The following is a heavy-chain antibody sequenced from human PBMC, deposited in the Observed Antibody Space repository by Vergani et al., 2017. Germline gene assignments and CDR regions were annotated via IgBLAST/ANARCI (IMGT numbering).Heavy chain of an antibody. CDR1: NDSVSNTFY. V-gene: IGHV3-30*18. CDR3: AKDIPSGTYGGDWVEP. J-gene: IGHJ5*02. Sequence: QVQLQESGPGLVKPSETLSLTCTVSNDSVSNTFYYWGWIRQAPGKGLEWVAIISYDGSQKYYADAVQGRFSISRDNSKNTVYLQMISLRSEDTAVYYCAKDIPSGTYGGDWVEPWGQGTLVTVSS. D-gene: IGHD1-26*01. CDR2: ISYDGSQK.